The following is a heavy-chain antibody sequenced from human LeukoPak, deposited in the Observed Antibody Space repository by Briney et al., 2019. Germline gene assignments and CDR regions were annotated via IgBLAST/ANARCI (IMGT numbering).Heavy chain of an antibody. J-gene: IGHJ4*02. CDR1: GFTFSSYS. CDR3: ARGIAVAGGNFDY. Sequence: PGGSLRLSCAASGFTFSSYSMNWVRQAPGKGLEWVSSISSSSSYIYYADSVKGRFTISRDNAKNSLYLQMNSLRAEDTAVYYCARGIAVAGGNFDYWGQGTLVTVS. D-gene: IGHD6-19*01. CDR2: ISSSSSYI. V-gene: IGHV3-21*01.